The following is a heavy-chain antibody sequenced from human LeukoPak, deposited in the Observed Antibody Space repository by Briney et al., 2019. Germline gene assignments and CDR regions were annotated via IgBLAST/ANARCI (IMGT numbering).Heavy chain of an antibody. V-gene: IGHV3-21*01. CDR1: GFTFNSYS. J-gene: IGHJ4*02. CDR3: ARGFHRYNYDSGAYSVY. Sequence: GGSLRLSCAASGFTFNSYSMNWVRQAPGKGLEWVSSITSSSYIYYADSLKGRFTISRDNAKNSLYLQMNSLRAEDTAVYYCARGFHRYNYDSGAYSVYWGQGTPVTVSS. CDR2: ITSSSYI. D-gene: IGHD3-22*01.